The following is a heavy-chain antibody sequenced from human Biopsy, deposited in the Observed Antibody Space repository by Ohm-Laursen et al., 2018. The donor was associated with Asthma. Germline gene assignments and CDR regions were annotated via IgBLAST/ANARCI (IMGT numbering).Heavy chain of an antibody. CDR1: GYNFISFA. CDR3: ARTYYDFLTGQVKDVFGV. CDR2: VNTGNGDT. J-gene: IGHJ3*01. V-gene: IGHV1-3*04. D-gene: IGHD3-9*01. Sequence: GASVKVSCKVSGYNFISFAIHWVRQAPGQRLEWMGWVNTGNGDTKYSQKFQGRVTITRDTSASTAYMELRSLRSEDTATYYCARTYYDFLTGQVKDVFGVWGHGTMVTVSS.